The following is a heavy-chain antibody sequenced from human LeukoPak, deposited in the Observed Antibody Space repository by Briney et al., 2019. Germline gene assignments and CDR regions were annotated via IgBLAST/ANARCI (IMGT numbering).Heavy chain of an antibody. D-gene: IGHD4/OR15-4a*01. V-gene: IGHV3-23*01. J-gene: IGHJ4*02. Sequence: GGSLRLSCAASGFTFSFYTMSWVRQAPGKGLGWVSGISANSGRTYYADSVKGRFTISRDNSKNTLYLQMNSLRADDTAVYYCAKRRVADYYFDYWGQGTLVTVSS. CDR2: ISANSGRT. CDR1: GFTFSFYT. CDR3: AKRRVADYYFDY.